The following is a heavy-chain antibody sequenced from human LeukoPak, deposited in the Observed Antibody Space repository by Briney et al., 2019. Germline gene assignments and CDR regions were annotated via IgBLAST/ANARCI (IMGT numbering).Heavy chain of an antibody. CDR1: GFTFSSYG. Sequence: TGGSLRLSCAASGFTFSSYGMHWVRQPPGKGLEWVSGVSPNGETAYYADSVKGRFTISRDNSKNTVYLQVRSLRAEDTAVYYCAKDLGWIQFGYWGQGALATVSS. V-gene: IGHV3-23*01. J-gene: IGHJ4*02. CDR3: AKDLGWIQFGY. D-gene: IGHD5-18*01. CDR2: VSPNGETA.